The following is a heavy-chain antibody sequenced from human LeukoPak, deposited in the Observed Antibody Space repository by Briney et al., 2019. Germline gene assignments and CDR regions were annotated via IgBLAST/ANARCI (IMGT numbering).Heavy chain of an antibody. J-gene: IGHJ6*02. CDR1: GGSISSGGYY. V-gene: IGHV4-31*03. D-gene: IGHD3-10*01. CDR3: ARDRITMVRGVIITPYYYYYGMDV. Sequence: LSLTCTVSGGSISSGGYYWSWIRQHPGKGLEWIGYIYYSGSTYYNPSLKSRVTISVDTSKNQFSLKLSSVTAADTAVYYCARDRITMVRGVIITPYYYYYGMDVWGQGTTVTVSS. CDR2: IYYSGST.